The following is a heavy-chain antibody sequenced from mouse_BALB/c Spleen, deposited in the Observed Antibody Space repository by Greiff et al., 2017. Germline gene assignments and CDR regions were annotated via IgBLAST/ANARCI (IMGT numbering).Heavy chain of an antibody. CDR2: IDPANGNT. V-gene: IGHV14-3*02. Sequence: VQLKESGAELVKPGASVKLSCTASGFNIKDTYMHWVKQRPEQGLEWIGRIDPANGNTKYDPKFQGKATITADTSSNTAYLQLSSLTSEDTAVYYCASYDYAMDYWGQGTSVTVSS. D-gene: IGHD2-12*01. CDR1: GFNIKDTY. J-gene: IGHJ4*01. CDR3: ASYDYAMDY.